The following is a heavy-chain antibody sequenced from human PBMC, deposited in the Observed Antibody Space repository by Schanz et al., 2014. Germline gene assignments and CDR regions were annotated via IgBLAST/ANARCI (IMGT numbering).Heavy chain of an antibody. CDR2: ISGSGGTT. CDR3: AKGMGYCSGGTCYDYYYYGLDV. Sequence: EVRLVESGGGLVQPGGSLRLSCEASGFTVSSNHMSWVRQAPGKGLEWVSGISGSGGTTHYADSVEGRFTISRVNSKNTLYLQMNSLSADDTAVFYCAKGMGYCSGGTCYDYYYYGLDVWGQGTTVTVSS. CDR1: GFTVSSNH. V-gene: IGHV3-23*04. D-gene: IGHD2-15*01. J-gene: IGHJ6*02.